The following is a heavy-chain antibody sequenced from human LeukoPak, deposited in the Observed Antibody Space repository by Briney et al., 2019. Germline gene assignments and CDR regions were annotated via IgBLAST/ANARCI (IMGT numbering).Heavy chain of an antibody. D-gene: IGHD3-3*01. CDR1: GFTFSDYY. J-gene: IGHJ5*02. CDR3: ATSYLRFLDIWFDP. V-gene: IGHV3-30*03. CDR2: ISYDGSNK. Sequence: GGSLRLSCAASGFTFSDYYMSWIRQAPGKGLEWVAVISYDGSNKYYADSVKGRFTISRDNSKNTLYLQMNSLRAEDTAVYYCATSYLRFLDIWFDPWGQGTLVTVSS.